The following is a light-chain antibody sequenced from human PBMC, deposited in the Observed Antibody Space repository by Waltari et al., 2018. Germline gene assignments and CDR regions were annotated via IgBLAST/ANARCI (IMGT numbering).Light chain of an antibody. CDR3: NSYTGSSSWV. V-gene: IGLV2-14*03. Sequence: QSALTQPASVSGSPGQSITISCTGTTSDVGFYNYVSWYQQHPGKAPKPIIYDFFERPSGVSIRFSGSKSGNTASLTSSGLLAEDEADYYCNSYTGSSSWVFGGGTKLTVL. CDR1: TSDVGFYNY. CDR2: DFF. J-gene: IGLJ3*02.